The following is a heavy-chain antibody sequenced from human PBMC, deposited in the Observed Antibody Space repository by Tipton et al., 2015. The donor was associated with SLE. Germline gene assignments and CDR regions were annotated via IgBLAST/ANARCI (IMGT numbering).Heavy chain of an antibody. CDR2: IRSKANNYAT. D-gene: IGHD3-22*01. J-gene: IGHJ4*02. CDR3: TRHDYYDSSDYYVDY. CDR1: GFTFSGSA. V-gene: IGHV3-73*01. Sequence: SLRLSCAASGFTFSGSAMDWVRQASGKGLEWVGRIRSKANNYATVYAASVKGRFTIPRDDSKSTAYLQMNSLKTEDTAVYYCTRHDYYDSSDYYVDYWGQGTLVTVSS.